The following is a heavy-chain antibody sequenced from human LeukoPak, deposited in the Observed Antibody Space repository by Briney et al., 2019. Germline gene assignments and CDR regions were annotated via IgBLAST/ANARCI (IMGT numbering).Heavy chain of an antibody. V-gene: IGHV3-30-3*01. CDR2: ISYDGSNK. CDR1: GFTFSSYA. Sequence: GGSLRLSCAASGFTFSSYAMHWGRQAPGKGLEWVAVISYDGSNKYYADSAKGRFTISRDNSKNTLYLQMNSLRAGDTAVYYCARDLEDLADYWGQGTLVTVPS. J-gene: IGHJ4*02. D-gene: IGHD2-15*01. CDR3: ARDLEDLADY.